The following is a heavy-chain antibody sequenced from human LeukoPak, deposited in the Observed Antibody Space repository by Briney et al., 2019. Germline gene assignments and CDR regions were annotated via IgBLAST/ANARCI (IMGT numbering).Heavy chain of an antibody. CDR1: GFTLSNSW. Sequence: GGSLRLSCVASGFTLSNSWMTWVRQAPERGLEWVADIKLDGSEEYVDSVKGRFTISRDNAKNSVYLQMNSLTAEDTAVYYCAKHRWFHFDSWGQGTLVTVSS. CDR2: IKLDGSEE. CDR3: AKHRWFHFDS. J-gene: IGHJ4*02. D-gene: IGHD3-16*02. V-gene: IGHV3-7*01.